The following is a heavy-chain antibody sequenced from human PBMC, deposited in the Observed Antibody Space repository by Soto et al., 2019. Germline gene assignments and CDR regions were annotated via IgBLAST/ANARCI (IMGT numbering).Heavy chain of an antibody. J-gene: IGHJ3*02. CDR3: ARLILGATDAFDI. Sequence: SLKISCKGSGYSFTSYWIGWVRQMPGKGLEWMGIIYPGDSDTTYSPSFQGQVTISADKSISTAYLQWNNLKASDTAIYYCARLILGATDAFDIWGQGTMVTVSS. CDR2: IYPGDSDT. CDR1: GYSFTSYW. V-gene: IGHV5-51*01. D-gene: IGHD1-26*01.